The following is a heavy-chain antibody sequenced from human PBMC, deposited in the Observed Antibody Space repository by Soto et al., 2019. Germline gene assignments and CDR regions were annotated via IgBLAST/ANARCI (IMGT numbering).Heavy chain of an antibody. V-gene: IGHV3-7*05. CDR2: IGQDGSEK. CDR3: SRRLEV. Sequence: EVQLVESGGGLVQPGGSLRLSCAASGFSFSDSWMDWVRQAPGKGLEWVANIGQDGSEKYYVDSVKGRFTISRDNAKNSLYLQMTTLRAEDTAVYYCSRRLEVWGQGTTVTVSS. CDR1: GFSFSDSW. J-gene: IGHJ6*02.